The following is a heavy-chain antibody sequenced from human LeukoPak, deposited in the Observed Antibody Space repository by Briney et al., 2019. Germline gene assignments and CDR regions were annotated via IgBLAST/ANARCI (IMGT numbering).Heavy chain of an antibody. Sequence: SETLSLTRAVSGYSISSSNWWGWIRQPPGKGLEWIGYMYYTGSTYYNPSLKSRVTMSVDTSKNQFSLKLSSVTAVDTAVYYCARTRVARFAFDIWGQGTMVIVSS. CDR1: GYSISSSNW. V-gene: IGHV4-28*01. CDR3: ARTRVARFAFDI. CDR2: MYYTGST. D-gene: IGHD3-3*01. J-gene: IGHJ3*02.